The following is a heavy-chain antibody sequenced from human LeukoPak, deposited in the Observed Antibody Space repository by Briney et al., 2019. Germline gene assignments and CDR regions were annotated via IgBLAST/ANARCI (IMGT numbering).Heavy chain of an antibody. Sequence: GGSLRLSCAASGFTFSSYAMYWVRQAPGKGLEWVSTISGSGGSTYYADSVKGRFTISRDNSKNTLYLQMNSLRAEDTAVYYCAKRGDGYFYYFDYWGQGTLVTVSS. CDR2: ISGSGGST. V-gene: IGHV3-23*01. CDR3: AKRGDGYFYYFDY. J-gene: IGHJ4*02. CDR1: GFTFSSYA. D-gene: IGHD5-24*01.